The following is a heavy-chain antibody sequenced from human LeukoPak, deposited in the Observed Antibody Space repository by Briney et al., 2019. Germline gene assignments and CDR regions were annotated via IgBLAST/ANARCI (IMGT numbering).Heavy chain of an antibody. CDR1: GGSFSGYY. Sequence: SETLSLTCAVYGGSFSGYYWSWIRQPPGKGLEWIGEINHSGSTNYNPSLKSRVTISVDTSKNQFSLKLSSVTAADTAVYYCASVAYRQYYVSSGYYSHWGQGTLVTVSS. V-gene: IGHV4-34*01. J-gene: IGHJ4*02. CDR2: INHSGST. D-gene: IGHD3-22*01. CDR3: ASVAYRQYYVSSGYYSH.